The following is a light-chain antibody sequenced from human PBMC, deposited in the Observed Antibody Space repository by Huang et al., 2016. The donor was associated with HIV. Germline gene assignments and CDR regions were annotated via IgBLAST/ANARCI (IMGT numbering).Light chain of an antibody. J-gene: IGKJ1*01. CDR3: QQYNSYPWT. Sequence: DIQMTQSPSTLSASVGDRVTITCRASQSITSWLAWYQQKPGKAPKLLIYEASNSEGGVPARFSGSGSGTDFTLTINSLQPDDFATYYCQQYNSYPWTFGQGTKVEIK. CDR1: QSITSW. V-gene: IGKV1-5*03. CDR2: EAS.